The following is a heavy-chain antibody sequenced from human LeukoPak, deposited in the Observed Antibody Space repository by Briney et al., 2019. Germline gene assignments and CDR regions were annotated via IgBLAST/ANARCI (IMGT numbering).Heavy chain of an antibody. CDR3: TRGDGSGSS. CDR2: IRSKASGGTT. V-gene: IGHV3-49*04. Sequence: GRSLRLSCTASGFTFGDYAMSWVRQAPGKGLEWVGFIRSKASGGTTEYAASVKGRFTISRDDSKSIAYLQMNSLKTEDTAVYYCTRGDGSGSSWGQGTLATVSS. J-gene: IGHJ5*02. D-gene: IGHD3-10*01. CDR1: GFTFGDYA.